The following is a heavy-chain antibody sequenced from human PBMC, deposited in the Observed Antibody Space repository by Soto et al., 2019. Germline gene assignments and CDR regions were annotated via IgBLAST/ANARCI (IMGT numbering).Heavy chain of an antibody. CDR1: GFIFSTYG. CDR2: ISYDGSNQ. Sequence: QVQLVESGGGVVQPGRSLRLCCAASGFIFSTYGMHWVRQAPGKGLEWVAVISYDGSNQYYEDSVKGRFTISRDNSKNTLYLQMNSLRVEDTAVYYCAKSWSGSHGAFDMWGQGTMVTVSA. CDR3: AKSWSGSHGAFDM. J-gene: IGHJ3*02. V-gene: IGHV3-30*18. D-gene: IGHD2-8*02.